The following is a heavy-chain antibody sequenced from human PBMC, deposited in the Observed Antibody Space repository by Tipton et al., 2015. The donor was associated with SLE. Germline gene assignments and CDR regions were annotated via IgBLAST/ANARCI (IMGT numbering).Heavy chain of an antibody. V-gene: IGHV4-61*01. CDR1: GGSIFISNDY. Sequence: TLSLTCTVSGGSIFISNDYWSWIRQSPGKGLEWIGYSYYSGSTTYNPSLKSRVTISVDTSKSQFSLKLSSVSAADTAVYYCARTSYYGLVHSWGQGTLVTVSS. CDR3: ARTSYYGLVHS. CDR2: SYYSGST. J-gene: IGHJ4*02. D-gene: IGHD3-10*01.